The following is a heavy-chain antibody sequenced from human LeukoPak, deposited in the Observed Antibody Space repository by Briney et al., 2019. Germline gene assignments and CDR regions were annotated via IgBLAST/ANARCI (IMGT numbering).Heavy chain of an antibody. J-gene: IGHJ5*02. CDR2: IIPIFGTA. CDR1: GGTFSSYA. Sequence: SVKVSCKASGGTFSSYAISWVRQAPGQGLEWMGGIIPIFGTANYAQKFQGRVTMTRNTSISTAYMELSSLRSEDTAVYYCARGLGYYYGSGSYRNLNNWFDPWGQGTLVTVSS. D-gene: IGHD3-10*01. CDR3: ARGLGYYYGSGSYRNLNNWFDP. V-gene: IGHV1-69*05.